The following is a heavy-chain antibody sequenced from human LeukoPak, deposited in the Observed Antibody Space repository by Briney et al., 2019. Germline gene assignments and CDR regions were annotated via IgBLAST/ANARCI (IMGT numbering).Heavy chain of an antibody. J-gene: IGHJ6*02. D-gene: IGHD2-2*01. CDR3: ATLGYCSSTSCPKVLGGMDV. CDR1: GYTLTELS. Sequence: ASVKVSCKVSGYTLTELSMHWVRQAPGKGLEWMGGFDPEDGETIYAQKFQGRVTMTEDTSTDTAYMELSSLRSEDTAVYYCATLGYCSSTSCPKVLGGMDVWGQGTTVTVSS. CDR2: FDPEDGET. V-gene: IGHV1-24*01.